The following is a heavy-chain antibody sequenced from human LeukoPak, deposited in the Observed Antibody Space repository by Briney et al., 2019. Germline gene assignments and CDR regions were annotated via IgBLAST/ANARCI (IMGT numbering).Heavy chain of an antibody. CDR3: AKDLNWGGR. D-gene: IGHD7-27*01. CDR1: GFTFSTSA. CDR2: ISGSGAT. V-gene: IGHV3-23*01. Sequence: PGGSLRLSCAASGFTFSTSAMTWVRQAPGKGLEWVSGISGSGATDYADSVKDRFTISRDNSKNTLYLQINSLRAEDTAVYYCAKDLNWGGRWGQGTLVTVSS. J-gene: IGHJ4*02.